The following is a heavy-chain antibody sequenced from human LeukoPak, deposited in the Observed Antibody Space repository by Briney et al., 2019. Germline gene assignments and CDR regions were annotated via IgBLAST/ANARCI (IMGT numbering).Heavy chain of an antibody. CDR2: IVPILGIA. CDR1: GGTFISYA. V-gene: IGHV1-69*04. J-gene: IGHJ4*02. D-gene: IGHD4-17*01. CDR3: ARGNLSYGEVYFDY. Sequence: ASVKVSCKASGGTFISYAISWVRQAPGQGLEWMGRIVPILGIANYAQKFQGRVTITADKSTSTAYMELSSLRSEDTAVYYCARGNLSYGEVYFDYWGQGTLVTVSS.